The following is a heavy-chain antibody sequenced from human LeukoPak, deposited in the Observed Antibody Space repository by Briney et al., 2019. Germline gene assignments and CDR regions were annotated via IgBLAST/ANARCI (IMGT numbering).Heavy chain of an antibody. CDR3: ARVTTRSGYYYDFDY. V-gene: IGHV4-59*01. CDR1: GGSIRSYY. Sequence: SETLSLTCTVSGGSIRSYYWSWIRQPPGKGLGWIGYIYYSGSTNYNPSLKSRVTISVDTSKNQFSLKLSSVTAADTAVYYCARVTTRSGYYYDFDYWGQGTLVTVSS. D-gene: IGHD3-22*01. J-gene: IGHJ4*02. CDR2: IYYSGST.